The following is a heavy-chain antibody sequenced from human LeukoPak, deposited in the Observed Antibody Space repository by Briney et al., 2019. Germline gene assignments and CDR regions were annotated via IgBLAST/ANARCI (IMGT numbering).Heavy chain of an antibody. D-gene: IGHD5-12*01. CDR3: ARLASHKTRPYYYYYYMDV. CDR1: GGSISSYY. J-gene: IGHJ6*03. CDR2: IYTSGST. Sequence: SETLSLTCTVSGGSISSYYWSWIRQPPGKGLEWIGYIYTSGSTNYNPSLKSRVTISVDTSKNQFSLKLSSVTAADTAVYYCARLASHKTRPYYYYYYMDVWGKGTTVTVSS. V-gene: IGHV4-4*09.